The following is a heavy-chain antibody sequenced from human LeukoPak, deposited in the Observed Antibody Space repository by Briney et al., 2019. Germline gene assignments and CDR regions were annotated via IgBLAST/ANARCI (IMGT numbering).Heavy chain of an antibody. Sequence: SETLSLTCAVYGGSFSGYYWSWIRHPPGKGLEWIGELNHSGSTNYNPSLKSRVTISVGRSKNQFLLKVSSVTAADTAVYYCARGLRTYYGSGSYLDYWGQGTLVTVSS. J-gene: IGHJ4*02. CDR1: GGSFSGYY. CDR2: LNHSGST. V-gene: IGHV4-34*01. CDR3: ARGLRTYYGSGSYLDY. D-gene: IGHD3-10*01.